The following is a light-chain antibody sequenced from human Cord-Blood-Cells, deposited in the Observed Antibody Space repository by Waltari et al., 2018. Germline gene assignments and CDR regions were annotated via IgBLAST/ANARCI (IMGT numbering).Light chain of an antibody. Sequence: QSALTQPASVSGSPGQSITISCTGTSSDVGSYNLVSWYQQHPGKAPKLMIYEGSKRPSGVSNGFSGSKAGNTASLTIAGLQAEDEADYYCCSYAGRVFGGGTKLTVL. CDR3: CSYAGRV. V-gene: IGLV2-23*01. CDR1: SSDVGSYNL. CDR2: EGS. J-gene: IGLJ3*02.